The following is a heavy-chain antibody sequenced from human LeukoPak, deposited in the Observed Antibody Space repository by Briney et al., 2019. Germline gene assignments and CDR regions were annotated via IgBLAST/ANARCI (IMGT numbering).Heavy chain of an antibody. V-gene: IGHV3-66*01. D-gene: IGHD3-22*01. CDR2: IYSGGST. CDR1: GFTVSTNY. CDR3: ARGNYYDSSVGY. Sequence: PGGSLRLCCAASGFTVSTNYMTWVRQAPGKGLEWVSVIYSGGSTYYADSVKGRFTISRDNSKNTLYLQMNSLRTEDTAVYYCARGNYYDSSVGYWGQGTLVTVSS. J-gene: IGHJ4*02.